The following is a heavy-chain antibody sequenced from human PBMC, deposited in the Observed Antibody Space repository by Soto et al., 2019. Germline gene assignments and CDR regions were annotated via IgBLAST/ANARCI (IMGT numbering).Heavy chain of an antibody. J-gene: IGHJ6*02. CDR1: GFTFSSYA. V-gene: IGHV3-23*01. D-gene: IGHD4-17*01. CDR2: ISGSGGST. CDR3: AKDKVSYGDYVNPYGIDV. Sequence: PGGSLRLSCAASGFTFSSYAMSWVRQAPGKGLEWVSAISGSGGSTYYADSVKGRFTISRDNSKNTLYLQMNSLRAEDTAVYYCAKDKVSYGDYVNPYGIDVWGQGTTVTVSS.